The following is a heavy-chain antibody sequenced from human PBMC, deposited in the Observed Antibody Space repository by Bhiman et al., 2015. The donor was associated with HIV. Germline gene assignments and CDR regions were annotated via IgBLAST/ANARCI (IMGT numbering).Heavy chain of an antibody. CDR2: ISGSGGGT. J-gene: IGHJ4*02. V-gene: IGHV3-23*01. CDR1: GFSFSSYA. CDR3: AKVGTGWLLAD. D-gene: IGHD3-22*01. Sequence: EVQLLESGGGLIQPGGSLRLSCAASGFSFSSYAMSWVRQVPGKGLEWVSGISGSGGGTYYSDSAKGRFTISRDNSKNTMYLQTNSLRAEDTAVYYCAKVGTGWLLADWGQGTLVTVSS.